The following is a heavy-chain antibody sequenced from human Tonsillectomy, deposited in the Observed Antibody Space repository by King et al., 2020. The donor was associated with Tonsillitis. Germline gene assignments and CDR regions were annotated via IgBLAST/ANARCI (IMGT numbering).Heavy chain of an antibody. D-gene: IGHD4-17*01. CDR2: ISSSGSTI. Sequence: VQLVESGGGLVKPGGSLRLSCAASGFTFSDYYMSWIRQAPGKGLEWVSYISSSGSTIYYADSVKGRFTISRDNAKNSLYLQMNSLRAEDTAVYYCARGTLWVYGDYINNYYYGMDVWGQGATVTVSS. J-gene: IGHJ6*02. CDR3: ARGTLWVYGDYINNYYYGMDV. V-gene: IGHV3-11*01. CDR1: GFTFSDYY.